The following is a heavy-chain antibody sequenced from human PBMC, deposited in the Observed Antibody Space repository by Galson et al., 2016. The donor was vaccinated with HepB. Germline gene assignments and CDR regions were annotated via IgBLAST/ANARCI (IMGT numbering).Heavy chain of an antibody. CDR1: GFTLSTYA. CDR2: VAYDGTSK. V-gene: IGHV3-30*04. D-gene: IGHD3-3*01. J-gene: IGHJ3*02. CDR3: ASLDRYYDGLSGTDVSDI. Sequence: SLRLSCAASGFTLSTYAMHWVRQAPGKGLEWVALVAYDGTSKAYADSVKGRFTISRDISENTLYLQMNSLRAEDTAVYYCASLDRYYDGLSGTDVSDIWGQGTAVAVAS.